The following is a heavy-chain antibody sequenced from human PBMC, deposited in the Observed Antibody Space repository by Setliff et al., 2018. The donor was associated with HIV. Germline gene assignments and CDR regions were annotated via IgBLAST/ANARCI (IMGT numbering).Heavy chain of an antibody. CDR3: ARETYDYVWGTYRYRPRHFDY. J-gene: IGHJ4*02. CDR1: GGSITGHY. D-gene: IGHD3-16*02. CDR2: IYTSGST. Sequence: SETLSLTCTVSGGSITGHYWSWIRQPPGKGLEWIGSIYTSGSTNYNPSLKSRVSISVDTSKNRFSLKLSPVTAADTAVYYCARETYDYVWGTYRYRPRHFDYWGQGTLVTVSS. V-gene: IGHV4-4*08.